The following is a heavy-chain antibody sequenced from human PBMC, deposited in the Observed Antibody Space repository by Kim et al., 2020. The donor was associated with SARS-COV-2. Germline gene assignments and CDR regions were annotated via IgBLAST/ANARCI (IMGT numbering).Heavy chain of an antibody. V-gene: IGHV4-59*11. J-gene: IGHJ6*02. CDR1: NGSISSHY. D-gene: IGHD6-19*01. CDR3: ARDTSGWGHHGMDV. CDR2: IYHSGST. Sequence: SETLSLTCSVSNGSISSHYWSWIRQSPGRGLEWIGYIYHSGSTDYNPSLKSRVTISVDTSKNQFSLQVNSVTAADTAVYYCARDTSGWGHHGMDVWGQGTTVTVSS.